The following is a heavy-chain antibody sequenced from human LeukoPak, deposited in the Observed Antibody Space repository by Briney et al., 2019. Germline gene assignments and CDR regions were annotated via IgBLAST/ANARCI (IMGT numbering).Heavy chain of an antibody. CDR2: ISDIGSI. CDR1: GESFSAYY. D-gene: IGHD2-8*02. CDR3: AGHHPRNTVDF. Sequence: SETLSLTCAVYGESFSAYYWSWIRQPPGKGLEWIAYISDIGSINYNPSLKSRVTISLDTSKNQFSLKLSSVTAADTAVYYCAGHHPRNTVDFWGQGTLVTVSS. J-gene: IGHJ4*02. V-gene: IGHV4-59*08.